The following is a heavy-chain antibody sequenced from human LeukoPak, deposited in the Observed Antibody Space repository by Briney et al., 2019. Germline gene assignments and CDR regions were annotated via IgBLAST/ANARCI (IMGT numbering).Heavy chain of an antibody. CDR1: GASISHYY. J-gene: IGHJ3*02. CDR3: AGYYSGQNCRAFDI. CDR2: MFTSGST. V-gene: IGHV4-4*07. Sequence: SETLSLTCTVSGASISHYYWSWIRQPAGRGLEWIGRMFTSGSTYYNPSLRSRVIMSIDMSKNQFSLKLSSVTAADTAVYYCAGYYSGQNCRAFDIWGQGTIVTVSS. D-gene: IGHD3-22*01.